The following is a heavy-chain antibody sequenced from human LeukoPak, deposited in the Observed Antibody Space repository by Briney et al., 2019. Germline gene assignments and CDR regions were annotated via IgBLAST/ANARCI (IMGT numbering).Heavy chain of an antibody. CDR3: AKDRLLIAAAGDYFDY. D-gene: IGHD6-13*01. CDR2: IRYDGSNK. CDR1: GFTFSSYG. Sequence: GGSLRLSCAASGFTFSSYGMHWVRQAPGKGLEWVAFIRYDGSNKYYADSVKGRFTIFRDNSKNTLYLQMNSLRAEDTAVYYCAKDRLLIAAAGDYFDYWGRGTLVTVSS. V-gene: IGHV3-30*02. J-gene: IGHJ4*02.